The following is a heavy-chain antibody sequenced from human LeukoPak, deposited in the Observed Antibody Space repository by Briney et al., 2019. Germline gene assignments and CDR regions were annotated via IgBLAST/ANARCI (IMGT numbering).Heavy chain of an antibody. Sequence: GGSLRLSCAASGFTFSDYYISWIRQAPGKGLEWVSFISSSGSTIHYADSVKGRFTIPRDNAKNSLYLQMNSLRAEDTAVYYCARGAPPIYYGSGSRLDYWGQGTLVTVSS. J-gene: IGHJ4*02. CDR1: GFTFSDYY. D-gene: IGHD3-10*01. CDR2: ISSSGSTI. CDR3: ARGAPPIYYGSGSRLDY. V-gene: IGHV3-11*01.